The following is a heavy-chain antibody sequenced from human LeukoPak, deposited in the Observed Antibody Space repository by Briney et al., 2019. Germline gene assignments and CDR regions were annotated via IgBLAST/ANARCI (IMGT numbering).Heavy chain of an antibody. Sequence: ASVKVSCKASGYTFTGHYMHWVRQAPGQGLEWMGWINPYSGGTHYALIFQDRVTMTRDTSISTAYMELRSLRSDDTAVYYCARDLKRGYSSGRYSWGTGSSNDYWGQGTLVTVSS. D-gene: IGHD6-19*01. CDR1: GYTFTGHY. J-gene: IGHJ4*02. CDR2: INPYSGGT. V-gene: IGHV1-2*02. CDR3: ARDLKRGYSSGRYSWGTGSSNDY.